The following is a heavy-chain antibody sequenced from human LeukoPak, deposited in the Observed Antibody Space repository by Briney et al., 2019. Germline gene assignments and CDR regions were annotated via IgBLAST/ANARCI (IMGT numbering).Heavy chain of an antibody. CDR3: AKGGSGYFADL. CDR1: GFTFSSYA. D-gene: IGHD3-22*01. CDR2: ISGSGGST. J-gene: IGHJ5*02. Sequence: GGSLRLSCAASGFTFSSYAMSWVRQAPGKGLEWVSAISGSGGSTYYADSVRGRFTISRDNSKNTLFLQMSSLRAEDTALYYCAKGGSGYFADLWGQGTLVTVSS. V-gene: IGHV3-23*01.